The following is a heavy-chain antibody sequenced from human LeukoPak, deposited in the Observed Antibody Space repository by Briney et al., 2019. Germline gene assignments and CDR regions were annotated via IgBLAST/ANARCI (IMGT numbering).Heavy chain of an antibody. CDR1: GGSFSDYC. CDR3: ARPQQYYYGMDV. J-gene: IGHJ6*04. V-gene: IGHV4-34*01. CDR2: INHSGST. Sequence: SETLSLTCAVYGGSFSDYCWSWIRQPPGKGLEWIGEINHSGSTNYNPSLKSRVTISVDASKNQLSLKLSSVTAADTAVYYCARPQQYYYGMDVWGKGTTVTVSS.